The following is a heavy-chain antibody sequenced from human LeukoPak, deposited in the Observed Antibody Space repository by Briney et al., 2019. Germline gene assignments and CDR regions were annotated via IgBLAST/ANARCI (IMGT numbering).Heavy chain of an antibody. CDR1: GFTFSSYS. CDR3: TTTGGRDGDF. J-gene: IGHJ4*02. D-gene: IGHD5-24*01. Sequence: GGSLRLSCAASGFTFSSYSMNWVRQAPGKELEWVSSISSDSIHIFYAGSVKGRFTISRDNARNSLYLQMNGLRVEVTAIYYCTTTGGRDGDFWGQGTLVTVSS. CDR2: ISSDSIHI. V-gene: IGHV3-21*04.